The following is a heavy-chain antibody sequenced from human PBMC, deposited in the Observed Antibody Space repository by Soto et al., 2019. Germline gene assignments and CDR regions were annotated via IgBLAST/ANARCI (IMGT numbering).Heavy chain of an antibody. Sequence: ASVKVSCKASGYTFTGYYMHWVRQAPGQGLEWMGWINPNSGGTNYAQKFQGWVTMTRDTSISTAYMELSRLRSDDTAVYYCARNTNIAVAGDNYYYYYGMDVWGQGTTVTLSS. D-gene: IGHD6-19*01. J-gene: IGHJ6*02. V-gene: IGHV1-2*04. CDR2: INPNSGGT. CDR3: ARNTNIAVAGDNYYYYYGMDV. CDR1: GYTFTGYY.